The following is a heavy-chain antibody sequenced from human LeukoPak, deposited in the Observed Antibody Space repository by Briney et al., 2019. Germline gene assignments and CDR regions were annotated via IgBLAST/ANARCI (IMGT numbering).Heavy chain of an antibody. D-gene: IGHD6-13*01. V-gene: IGHV3-53*01. CDR3: ARGAATDPTLGLNY. J-gene: IGHJ4*02. CDR2: IYTGGTP. CDR1: GFTINNNY. Sequence: GGALRLSCVASGFTINNNYMTWVRQAPGKGREWVSVIYTGGTPYYADSVKGRFTTSRDISKNTVYIQMNSLTAEDTAVYYSARGAATDPTLGLNYWGQGTLVTVSS.